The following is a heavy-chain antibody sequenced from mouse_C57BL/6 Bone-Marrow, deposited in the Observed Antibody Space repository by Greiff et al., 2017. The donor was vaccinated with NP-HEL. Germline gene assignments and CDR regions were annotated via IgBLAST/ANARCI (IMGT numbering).Heavy chain of an antibody. CDR1: GYTFTSYW. Sequence: VQLQQPGAELVKPGASVKLSCKASGYTFTSYWMQWVKQRPGQGLEWIGEIDPSDSYTNYKQKFKGKATLTVDTASSTAYMQLSSLTSEDSAVYYCAREGDYYGSSSWFAYWGQGTLVTVSA. CDR3: AREGDYYGSSSWFAY. CDR2: IDPSDSYT. V-gene: IGHV1-50*01. D-gene: IGHD1-1*01. J-gene: IGHJ3*01.